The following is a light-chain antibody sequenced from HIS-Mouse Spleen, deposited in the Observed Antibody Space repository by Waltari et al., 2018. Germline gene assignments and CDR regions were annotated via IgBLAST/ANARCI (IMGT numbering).Light chain of an antibody. V-gene: IGLV3-10*01. CDR1: ALPKKY. Sequence: SYELTQPPSVSVSPGQTARITCSGDALPKKYAYWYQQKSGQPLCWSSMRTANDPPGSLRDSGSSSGTMATLTISGAQVEDEADYYCYSTDSSGNHRVFGGGTKLTVL. J-gene: IGLJ2*01. CDR2: RTA. CDR3: YSTDSSGNHRV.